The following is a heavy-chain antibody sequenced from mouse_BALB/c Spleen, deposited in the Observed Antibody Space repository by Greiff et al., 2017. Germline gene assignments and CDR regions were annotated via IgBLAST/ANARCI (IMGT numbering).Heavy chain of an antibody. J-gene: IGHJ4*01. V-gene: IGHV1-4*01. CDR2: INPSSGYT. CDR1: GYTFTSYT. CDR3: ARSPYGYYYAMDY. Sequence: QVQLKQSGAELARPGASVKMSCKASGYTFTSYTMHWVKQRPGQGLEWIGYINPSSGYTNYNQKFKDKATLTADKSSSTAYMQLSSLTSEDSAVYYCARSPYGYYYAMDYWGQGTSVTVSS. D-gene: IGHD2-2*01.